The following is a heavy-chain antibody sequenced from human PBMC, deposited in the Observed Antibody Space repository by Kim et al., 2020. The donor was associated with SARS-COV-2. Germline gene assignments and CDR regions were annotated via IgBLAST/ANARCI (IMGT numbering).Heavy chain of an antibody. J-gene: IGHJ6*02. CDR2: INHSGST. CDR1: GGSFSGYY. CDR3: ARKKGPAGTGGMDV. Sequence: SETLSLTCAVYGGSFSGYYWSWIRQPPGKGLEWIGEINHSGSTNYNPSLKSRVTISVDTSKNQFSLKLSSVTAADTAVYYCARKKGPAGTGGMDVWGQGT. V-gene: IGHV4-34*01. D-gene: IGHD6-13*01.